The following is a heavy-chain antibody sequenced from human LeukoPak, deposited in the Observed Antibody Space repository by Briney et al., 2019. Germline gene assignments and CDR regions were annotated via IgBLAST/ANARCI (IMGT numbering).Heavy chain of an antibody. CDR2: IHPDGSIT. J-gene: IGHJ5*02. V-gene: IGHV3-74*03. CDR3: APQQTYSPYNWFDP. CDR1: GFTISNYW. D-gene: IGHD5-12*01. Sequence: PGGSLRLSCVGSGFTISNYWMHWVRQAPGTGLVWVSRIHPDGSITTYADSVKGRFTISRDNAKNTLYLQMNSLRAVDTAVYYCAPQQTYSPYNWFDPWGQGTLVTVSS.